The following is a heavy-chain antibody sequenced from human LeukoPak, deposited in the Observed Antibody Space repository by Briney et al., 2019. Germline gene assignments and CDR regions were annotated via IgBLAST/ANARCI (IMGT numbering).Heavy chain of an antibody. CDR3: AWLAGYSGYDSPLNPGAFDI. CDR2: MNPNSGNT. D-gene: IGHD5-12*01. CDR1: GYTFTSYD. J-gene: IGHJ3*02. V-gene: IGHV1-8*01. Sequence: GASVKVSCKASGYTFTSYDINWVRQATGQGLEWMGWMNPNSGNTGYAQKFQGRVTMTRNTSISTAYMELISLRSEDTAVCYCAWLAGYSGYDSPLNPGAFDIWGQGTMVTVSS.